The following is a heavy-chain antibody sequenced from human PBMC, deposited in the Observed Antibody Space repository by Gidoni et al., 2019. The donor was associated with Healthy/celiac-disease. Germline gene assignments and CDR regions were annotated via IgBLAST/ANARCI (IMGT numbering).Heavy chain of an antibody. Sequence: EVQLVESGGGLIQPGGSLRLSCAASGFTVSSNYMSWVRQAPGKGLEWVSVIYSGGSTYYADSVKGRFTISRDNSKNTLYLQMNSLRAEDTAVYYCAREYDFWSGRTAMDVWGQGTTVTVSS. CDR3: AREYDFWSGRTAMDV. CDR2: IYSGGST. CDR1: GFTVSSNY. V-gene: IGHV3-53*01. J-gene: IGHJ6*02. D-gene: IGHD3-3*01.